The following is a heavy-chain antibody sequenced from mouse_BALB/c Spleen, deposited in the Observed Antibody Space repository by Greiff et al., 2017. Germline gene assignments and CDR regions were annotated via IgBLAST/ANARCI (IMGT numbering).Heavy chain of an antibody. CDR1: GYTFTRYW. Sequence: QVQLKESGAELAKPGASVKMSCKASGYTFTRYWMHWVKQRPGQGLEWIGYINPSTGYTEYNQKFKDKATLTADKSSSTAYMQLSSLTSEDSAVYYCARGYGSWFAYWGQGTLVTVSA. V-gene: IGHV1-7*01. D-gene: IGHD2-2*01. CDR2: INPSTGYT. CDR3: ARGYGSWFAY. J-gene: IGHJ3*01.